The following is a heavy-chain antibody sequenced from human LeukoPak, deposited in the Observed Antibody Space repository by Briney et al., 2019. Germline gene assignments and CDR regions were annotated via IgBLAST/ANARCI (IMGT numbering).Heavy chain of an antibody. V-gene: IGHV3-33*01. J-gene: IGHJ4*02. CDR1: GFTFSSYG. CDR3: ARVRKPTKNSGYYLDY. D-gene: IGHD2-21*01. CDR2: IWEDGSVN. Sequence: GGSLRLSCAVSGFTFSSYGVHWVRQAPGKGPEWVAVIWEDGSVNYYPDSVKGRFTISRDKSRSTLYLQMNSLRAEDTAVYYCARVRKPTKNSGYYLDYWGQGTLVTVSS.